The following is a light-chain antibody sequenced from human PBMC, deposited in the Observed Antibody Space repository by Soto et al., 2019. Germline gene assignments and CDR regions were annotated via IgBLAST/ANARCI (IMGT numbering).Light chain of an antibody. CDR2: GAS. CDR3: QQYDFLPLT. V-gene: IGKV3-20*01. CDR1: QSVSRNY. Sequence: EVVLTQSPGTLSLSPGDRATLSCRASQSVSRNYLAWYQQKPGQTPRLLIFGASNRAADIPARFSASGSGTGFTLTISGLEPDDFAVYYCQQYDFLPLTFGGGTRL. J-gene: IGKJ4*01.